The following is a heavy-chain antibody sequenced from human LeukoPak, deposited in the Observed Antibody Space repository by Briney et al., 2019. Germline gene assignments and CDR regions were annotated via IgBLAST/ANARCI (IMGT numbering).Heavy chain of an antibody. Sequence: ASVKVSCKASGYTFTSYGISWVRQAPGQGLEWMGWISAYNGNTNYAQKLQGRVTMTTDTSTSTAYMELRSLRSDDTAVYYCARDPPYGGNSVGWFDPWGQGTLVTVSS. V-gene: IGHV1-18*01. J-gene: IGHJ5*02. CDR2: ISAYNGNT. D-gene: IGHD4-23*01. CDR3: ARDPPYGGNSVGWFDP. CDR1: GYTFTSYG.